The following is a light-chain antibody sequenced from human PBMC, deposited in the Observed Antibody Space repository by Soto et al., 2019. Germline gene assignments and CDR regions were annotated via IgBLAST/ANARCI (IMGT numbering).Light chain of an antibody. CDR2: TNN. Sequence: QSVLTQPPSASGTPGQRVTISCSGGSSNIGRNPVNWYLQLPGTAPKLLIYTNNQRPSVVPDRVSASKSGTSASLTISGLQSEDEADYYCATWDGSLYGMVFGGGTKLTVL. J-gene: IGLJ2*01. CDR3: ATWDGSLYGMV. V-gene: IGLV1-44*01. CDR1: SSNIGRNP.